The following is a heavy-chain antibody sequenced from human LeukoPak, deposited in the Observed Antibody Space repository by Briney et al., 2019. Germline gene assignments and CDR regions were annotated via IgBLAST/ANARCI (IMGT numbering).Heavy chain of an antibody. CDR2: IWYDGSNK. V-gene: IGHV3-33*01. CDR1: GFTFSSYG. CDR3: ARDGDYYDSSGYYSWPKYYYYGMDV. D-gene: IGHD3-22*01. Sequence: GGSLRLSCAVSGFTFSSYGMHWVRQAPGKGLEWVAVIWYDGSNKYYADSVKGRFTISRDNSKNTLYLQMNSLRAEDTAVYYCARDGDYYDSSGYYSWPKYYYYGMDVWGQGTTVTVSS. J-gene: IGHJ6*02.